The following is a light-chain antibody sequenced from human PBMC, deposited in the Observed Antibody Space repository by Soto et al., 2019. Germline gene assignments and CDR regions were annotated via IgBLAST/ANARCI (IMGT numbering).Light chain of an antibody. CDR1: QSVNSW. CDR3: QQYNSYWRT. V-gene: IGKV1-5*01. J-gene: IGKJ1*01. CDR2: DAS. Sequence: DIHMTQSPSTVSAAVGDRVTITFRASQSVNSWLAWYQQKPGKAPNLLIYDASSLETGVPSRFSGSGSGTEFTLTISSLQPDDFATYYCQQYNSYWRTFGQGTKVDI.